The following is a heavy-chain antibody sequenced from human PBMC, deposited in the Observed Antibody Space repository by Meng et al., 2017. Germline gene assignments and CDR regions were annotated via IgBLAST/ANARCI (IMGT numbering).Heavy chain of an antibody. CDR3: TREGRIVASP. CDR2: IRSKACGGTT. J-gene: IGHJ5*02. D-gene: IGHD5-12*01. Sequence: GESLKISCTASGFTFGDYAMSWVRQAPGKGLEWVGFIRSKACGGTTEYAASVKGRFTISRDDSKSIVHLQMSSMKTEDTAVYYCTREGRIVASPWGQGTLVTVSS. V-gene: IGHV3-49*04. CDR1: GFTFGDYA.